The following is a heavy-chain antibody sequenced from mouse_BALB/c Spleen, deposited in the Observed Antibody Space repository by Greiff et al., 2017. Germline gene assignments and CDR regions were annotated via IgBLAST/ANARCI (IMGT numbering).Heavy chain of an antibody. CDR3: ARGYDY. J-gene: IGHJ2*01. CDR2: IYPGDGDT. V-gene: IGHV1-87*01. Sequence: QVQLQQSGAELARPGASVKLSCKASGYTFTSYWMQWVKQRPGQGLEWIGAIYPGDGDTRYTQKFKGKATLTADKSSSTAYMQLSSLASEDSAVYYCARGYDYWGQGTTLTVSS. CDR1: GYTFTSYW.